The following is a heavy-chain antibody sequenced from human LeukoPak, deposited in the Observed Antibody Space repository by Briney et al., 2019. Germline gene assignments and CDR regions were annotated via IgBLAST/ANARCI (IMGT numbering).Heavy chain of an antibody. CDR1: GGTFSSYA. J-gene: IGHJ5*02. V-gene: IGHV1-69*05. CDR2: IIPIFGTA. CDR3: ASFPVPAAGRYWFDP. Sequence: SVKVSCKASGGTFSSYAISWVRQAPGQGLEWLGGIIPIFGTANYAQKFQGRVTITTDESTSTAYMELSSLRSEDTAVYYCASFPVPAAGRYWFDPWGQGTLVTVSS. D-gene: IGHD2-2*01.